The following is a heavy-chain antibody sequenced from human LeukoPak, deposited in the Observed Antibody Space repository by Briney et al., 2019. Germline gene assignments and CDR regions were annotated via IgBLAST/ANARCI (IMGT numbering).Heavy chain of an antibody. D-gene: IGHD3-22*01. J-gene: IGHJ4*02. Sequence: HPGGSLRLSCAASGFTFSSYAMHWVRQAPGKGLEWVAVISYDGSNKYYADSVKGRFTISRDNSKNTLYLQMNSLRAEDTAVYYCATDRPYDSSGYYFYYWGQGTLVTVSS. CDR2: ISYDGSNK. V-gene: IGHV3-30*04. CDR1: GFTFSSYA. CDR3: ATDRPYDSSGYYFYY.